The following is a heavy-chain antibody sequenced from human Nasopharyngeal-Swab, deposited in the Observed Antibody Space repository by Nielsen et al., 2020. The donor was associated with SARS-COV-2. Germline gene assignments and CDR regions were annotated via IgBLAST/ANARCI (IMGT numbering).Heavy chain of an antibody. CDR3: AKDRIVVVTVWYYFDY. V-gene: IGHV3-30*18. CDR1: GFTFSSYG. Sequence: GGSLRLSCAASGFTFSSYGMHWVRQASGKGLEWVAVISYDGSNKYYADSVKGRFTISRDNSKNTLYLQMNSLRAEDTAVYYCAKDRIVVVTVWYYFDYWGQGTLVTVSS. D-gene: IGHD2-21*02. J-gene: IGHJ4*02. CDR2: ISYDGSNK.